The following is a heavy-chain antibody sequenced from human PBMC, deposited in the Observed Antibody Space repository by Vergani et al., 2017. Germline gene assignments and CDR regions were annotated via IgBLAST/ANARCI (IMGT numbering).Heavy chain of an antibody. CDR2: IYYSGST. CDR3: ARGGSTGYFQH. V-gene: IGHV4-39*07. Sequence: QVQLQESGPGLVKPSETLSLTCTVSGGSISSSSYYWGWIRQPPGKGLEWIGSIYYSGSTYYNPSLKSRVTISVDTSKNQFSLKLSSVTAADTAVYYCARGGSTGYFQHWGQGTLVTVSS. J-gene: IGHJ1*01. CDR1: GGSISSSSYY. D-gene: IGHD2/OR15-2a*01.